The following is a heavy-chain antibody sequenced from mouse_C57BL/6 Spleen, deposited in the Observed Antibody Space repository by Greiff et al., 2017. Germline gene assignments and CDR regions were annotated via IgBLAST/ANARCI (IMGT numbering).Heavy chain of an antibody. CDR3: ARDISTVVAPCAMDG. V-gene: IGHV1-81*01. Sequence: QVQLQQSGAELARPGASVKLSCKASGYTFTSYGISWVKQRTGQGLEWIGEIYPRSGNTYYNEKFKGKATLTADKSSSTAYMELRSLTSEDSAVYVCARDISTVVAPCAMDGWGQGTSVTVSS. CDR2: IYPRSGNT. D-gene: IGHD1-1*01. J-gene: IGHJ4*01. CDR1: GYTFTSYG.